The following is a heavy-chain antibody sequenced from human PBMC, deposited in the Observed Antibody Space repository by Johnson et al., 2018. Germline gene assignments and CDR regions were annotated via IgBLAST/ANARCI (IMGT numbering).Heavy chain of an antibody. CDR3: AKDKRIYGGSEYFQH. CDR1: GFTFSSYA. Sequence: QVQLVESGGGVVQPGRSLRLSCTASGFTFSSYAMHWVRQAPGKGLEWVAVISYDGSNKYYADSVKGRFTISRDNSKNKLYLQMNSLRAEDTAVYYCAKDKRIYGGSEYFQHWGQGTLVTVSS. D-gene: IGHD3-3*01. V-gene: IGHV3-30-3*01. J-gene: IGHJ1*01. CDR2: ISYDGSNK.